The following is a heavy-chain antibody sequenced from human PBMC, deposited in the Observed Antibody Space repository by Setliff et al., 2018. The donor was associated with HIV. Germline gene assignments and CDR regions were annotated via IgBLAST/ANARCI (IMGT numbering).Heavy chain of an antibody. CDR1: DSGTYY. D-gene: IGHD6-13*01. V-gene: IGHV4-4*07. Sequence: SETLSLTCTVSDSGTYYWSWIRQPAGKGLERIGRVSSRGDTNYNPSLKSRVTISVDTSENQFSLKLSSVTAADTAVYYCARDGYSSSWYVISGSFDYWGQGILVTVSS. CDR3: ARDGYSSSWYVISGSFDY. J-gene: IGHJ4*02. CDR2: VSSRGDT.